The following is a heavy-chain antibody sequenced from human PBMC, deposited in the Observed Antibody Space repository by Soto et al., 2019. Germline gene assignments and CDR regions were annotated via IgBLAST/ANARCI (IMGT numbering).Heavy chain of an antibody. CDR1: GGSISSGVYY. CDR3: ASLSGGSWFEP. D-gene: IGHD2-15*01. J-gene: IGHJ5*02. CDR2: IYYSVST. V-gene: IGHV4-31*03. Sequence: SETLSLTCTVSGGSISSGVYYWSWIRQHPGKGLEWIGYIYYSVSTYYNPSLKSRVTISVDTSKNQFPLKLSSVTAADTAVYYCASLSGGSWFEPWGQGTLVSVSP.